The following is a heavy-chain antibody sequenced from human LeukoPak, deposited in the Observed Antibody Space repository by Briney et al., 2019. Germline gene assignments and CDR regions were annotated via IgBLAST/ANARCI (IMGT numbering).Heavy chain of an antibody. CDR1: GYSISSGYY. V-gene: IGHV4-38-2*02. J-gene: IGHJ4*02. D-gene: IGHD6-6*01. Sequence: SETLSLTCTVSGYSISSGYYWGWIRQPPGKGLEWIGSIYHSGSTYYNPSLKSRVTISVDTSKNQFSLKVNSVTAADTAVYYCARESSSSDLDYWGQGTLVTVSS. CDR2: IYHSGST. CDR3: ARESSSSDLDY.